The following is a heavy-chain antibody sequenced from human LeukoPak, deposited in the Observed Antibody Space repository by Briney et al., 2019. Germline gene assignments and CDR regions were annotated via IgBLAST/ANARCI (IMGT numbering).Heavy chain of an antibody. CDR3: ARVPGLYYDSSGYLDPTPYYFDY. J-gene: IGHJ4*02. V-gene: IGHV3-7*05. D-gene: IGHD3-22*01. Sequence: PGGSLRLSCAASGFTFSSYWMSWVRQAPGKGLGWVANIKQDGSEKYYVDSVKGRFTISRDNAKNSLYLQMNSLRAEDTAVYYCARVPGLYYDSSGYLDPTPYYFDYWGQGTLVTVSS. CDR2: IKQDGSEK. CDR1: GFTFSSYW.